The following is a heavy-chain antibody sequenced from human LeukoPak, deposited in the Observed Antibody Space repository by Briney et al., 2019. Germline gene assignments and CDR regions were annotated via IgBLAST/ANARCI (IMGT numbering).Heavy chain of an antibody. CDR2: ISYDGSNK. CDR3: ARVAGANDY. CDR1: GFTFSSYA. D-gene: IGHD3-16*01. Sequence: GGSLRLSCAASGFTFSSYAMRWVRQAPGKGLEWVAVISYDGSNKYYADSVKGRFTSSRDNSKNTLYLQMNSLRAEDTAVYYCARVAGANDYWDQGTLVTVSS. J-gene: IGHJ4*02. V-gene: IGHV3-30-3*01.